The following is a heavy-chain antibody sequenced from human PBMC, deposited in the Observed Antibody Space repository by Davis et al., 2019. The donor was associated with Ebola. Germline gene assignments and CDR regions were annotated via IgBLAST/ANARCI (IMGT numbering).Heavy chain of an antibody. CDR1: GYTFTSYY. CDR3: ARVLGAPAGLDY. J-gene: IGHJ4*02. Sequence: AASVKVSCKASGYTFTSYYMHWVRQAPGQGLEWMGIINPSGGSTSYAQKFQGRVTMTRDTSTSTVYMELRSLRSDDTAVYYCARVLGAPAGLDYWGQGTLVTVSS. D-gene: IGHD6-13*01. CDR2: INPSGGST. V-gene: IGHV1-46*01.